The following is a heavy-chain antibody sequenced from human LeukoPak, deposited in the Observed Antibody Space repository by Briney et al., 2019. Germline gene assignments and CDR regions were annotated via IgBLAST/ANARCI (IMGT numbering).Heavy chain of an antibody. V-gene: IGHV4-39*01. Sequence: SETLSLTCTVSGDSISSSSYYWVWLRQPPGKGLEWLATIYYSGSTYYNPSLKSRVTISVDTSKNQFSLKLSSVTAADTAMYYCARYWGPYDNSGAYFDYWGQGTLVTVSS. D-gene: IGHD3-22*01. J-gene: IGHJ4*02. CDR2: IYYSGST. CDR3: ARYWGPYDNSGAYFDY. CDR1: GDSISSSSYY.